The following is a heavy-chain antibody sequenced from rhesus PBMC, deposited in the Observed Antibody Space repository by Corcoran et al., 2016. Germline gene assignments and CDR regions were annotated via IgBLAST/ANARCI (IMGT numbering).Heavy chain of an antibody. CDR1: GGSISSNY. CDR3: ARSWSDYSFSFYY. CDR2: IYGSGAST. V-gene: IGHV4-160*01. Sequence: QVQLQESGPGLVKPSESLSLTCAVSGGSISSNYWSWIRQPPGKGLEGIGRIYGSGASTYHNPSLKRRVTISTATSKNQFSLKLSSVTAADTAVYYCARSWSDYSFSFYYWGQGVLVTVSS. D-gene: IGHD3-22*01. J-gene: IGHJ4*01.